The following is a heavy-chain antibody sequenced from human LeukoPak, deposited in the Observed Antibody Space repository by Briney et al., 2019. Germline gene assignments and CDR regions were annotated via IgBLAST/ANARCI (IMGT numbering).Heavy chain of an antibody. CDR3: ARSEGVVVVAATYYSDY. CDR1: GFTFSSYW. J-gene: IGHJ4*02. D-gene: IGHD2-15*01. Sequence: GGSLRLSCVASGFTFSSYWMSWVRQAPGKGLEWVANIKQDGSEKYYVDSVKGRFTISRDNAKNSLYLQMNSLRAEDTAVYYCARSEGVVVVAATYYSDYWGQGTLVTVSS. V-gene: IGHV3-7*01. CDR2: IKQDGSEK.